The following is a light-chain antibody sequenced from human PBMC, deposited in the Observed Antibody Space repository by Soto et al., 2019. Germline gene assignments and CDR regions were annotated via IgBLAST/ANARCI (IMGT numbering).Light chain of an antibody. CDR1: SSDVGGYNY. CDR2: DVS. CDR3: SLYTSSSTIYV. J-gene: IGLJ1*01. V-gene: IGLV2-14*01. Sequence: QSALTQPASVSGSPGQSITISCTGTSSDVGGYNYVSWYQQHPGKAPKLMIYDVSNRPSGVSNRFSGSKSGNTASLTISGLQSEDEADYYCSLYTSSSTIYVFGTGTKLTVL.